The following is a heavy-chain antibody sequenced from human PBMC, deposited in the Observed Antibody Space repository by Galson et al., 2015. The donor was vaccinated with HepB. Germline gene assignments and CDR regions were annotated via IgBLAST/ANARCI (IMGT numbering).Heavy chain of an antibody. V-gene: IGHV3-33*01. CDR2: IWYDGINK. CDR1: GFNFSTYG. CDR3: ARDGIVVVSNYYYYYGMDV. Sequence: SLRLSCAASGFNFSTYGIHWVRQAPGKGLEWLAVIWYDGINKYYADSVKGRFTISRDNAKNTLYLQMNSLTAEDTAVYYCARDGIVVVSNYYYYYGMDVWGQGTTVTVSS. J-gene: IGHJ6*02. D-gene: IGHD2-21*01.